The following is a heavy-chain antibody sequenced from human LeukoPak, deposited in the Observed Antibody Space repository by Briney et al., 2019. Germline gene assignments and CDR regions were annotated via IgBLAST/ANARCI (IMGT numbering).Heavy chain of an antibody. V-gene: IGHV4-4*07. J-gene: IGHJ4*02. D-gene: IGHD3-16*01. CDR3: ARDSGGVTYFSDY. CDR2: IYSSGTT. CDR1: GGSISSYY. Sequence: SETLSLTCTVPGGSISSYYWTWIRQPAGKGLEWIGRIYSSGTTDYNPSLKTRVTMSVDTSKNQFSLKVSSVTAADTAVYYCARDSGGVTYFSDYWGQGTLVTVSS.